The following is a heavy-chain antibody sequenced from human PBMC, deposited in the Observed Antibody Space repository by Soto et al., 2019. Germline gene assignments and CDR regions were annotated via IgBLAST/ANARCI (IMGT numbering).Heavy chain of an antibody. CDR3: ARDLTGTFDY. D-gene: IGHD1-1*01. CDR1: GFTVSSNY. Sequence: HPVGSLRLSCAASGFTVSSNYMSWVRQAPGKGLEWVSVIYSGGSTYYADSVKGRFTISRDNSKNTLYLQMNSLRAEDTAVYYCARDLTGTFDYWGQGTLVTVSS. J-gene: IGHJ4*02. CDR2: IYSGGST. V-gene: IGHV3-66*01.